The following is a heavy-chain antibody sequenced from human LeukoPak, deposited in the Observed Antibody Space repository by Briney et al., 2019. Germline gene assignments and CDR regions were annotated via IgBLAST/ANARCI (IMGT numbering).Heavy chain of an antibody. CDR1: GGSVSGHY. D-gene: IGHD6-19*01. J-gene: IGHJ4*02. CDR3: AREAPGGSGWTYFDF. Sequence: PSETLSLTCAVSGGSVSGHYWDWIRQPPGKGLEWIGYTYASGSANYHPSLKSRVTISLDTSQNHVSLRLTSVTAEDTAVYYCAREAPGGSGWTYFDFWGQGSLVTVSS. V-gene: IGHV4-59*02. CDR2: TYASGSA.